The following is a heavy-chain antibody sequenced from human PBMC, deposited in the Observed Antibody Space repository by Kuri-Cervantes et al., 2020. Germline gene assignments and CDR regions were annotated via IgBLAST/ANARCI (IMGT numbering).Heavy chain of an antibody. CDR3: ARGMYYYDSSGYYLGPSVAPDAFDI. CDR1: GYTFTGYY. J-gene: IGHJ3*02. CDR2: INPNSGGT. D-gene: IGHD3-22*01. Sequence: ASVKVSCKASGYTFTGYYMHWVRQAPGQGLEWMGWINPNSGGTNYAQKFQGWVTMTRDTSISTAYMELSRLRSDDTAVYYCARGMYYYDSSGYYLGPSVAPDAFDIWGQGTMVTVSS. V-gene: IGHV1-2*04.